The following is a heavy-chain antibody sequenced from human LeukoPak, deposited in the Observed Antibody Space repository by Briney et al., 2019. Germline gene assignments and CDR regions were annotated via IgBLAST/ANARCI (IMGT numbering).Heavy chain of an antibody. CDR2: ISGSGGST. CDR1: GFTFSSYA. CDR3: AKEDLLRFLEWTNPSGPWFDP. Sequence: PGAYLRLSCAASGFTFSSYAMSWVRQAPGKGLEWVSAISGSGGSTYYADSVKGRFTISRDNSKNTLYLQMNSLRAEDTAVYYCAKEDLLRFLEWTNPSGPWFDPWGQGTLVTVSS. D-gene: IGHD3-3*01. J-gene: IGHJ5*02. V-gene: IGHV3-23*01.